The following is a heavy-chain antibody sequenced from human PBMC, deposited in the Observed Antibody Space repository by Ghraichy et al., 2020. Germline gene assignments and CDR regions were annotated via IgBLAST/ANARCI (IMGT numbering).Heavy chain of an antibody. CDR1: GGSFSGYY. V-gene: IGHV4-34*01. CDR2: INHSGST. Sequence: SQTLSLTCAVYGGSFSGYYWSWIRQPPGKWLEWIGEINHSGSTNYNPSLKSRVTISVDTSKNQFSLKLSSVTAADTAVYYCARLFVRSGSADRDYWGQGTLVTVSS. D-gene: IGHD3-3*01. CDR3: ARLFVRSGSADRDY. J-gene: IGHJ4*02.